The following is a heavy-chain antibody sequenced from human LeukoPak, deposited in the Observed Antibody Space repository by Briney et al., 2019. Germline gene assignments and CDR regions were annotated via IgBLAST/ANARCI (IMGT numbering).Heavy chain of an antibody. CDR1: GGSISSSNW. Sequence: SSETLSLTCTVSGGSISSSNWWSWVRQPPGKGLEWIGEIYHSGSTNYNPSLKSRVTISVDKSKNQFSLKLSSVTAADTAVYYCARDRRLGYDSSGYYSRDFGFDYWGQGTLVTVSS. CDR3: ARDRRLGYDSSGYYSRDFGFDY. CDR2: IYHSGST. J-gene: IGHJ4*02. V-gene: IGHV4-4*02. D-gene: IGHD3-22*01.